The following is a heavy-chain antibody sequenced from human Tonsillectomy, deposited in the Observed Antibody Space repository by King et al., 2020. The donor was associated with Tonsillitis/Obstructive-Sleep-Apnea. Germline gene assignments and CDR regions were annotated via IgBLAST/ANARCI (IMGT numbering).Heavy chain of an antibody. CDR3: AKDEEDCSSTSCYTLGF. Sequence: VQLVESGGGVVQPGRSLRLSCAASGFTFSSYGMHWVRQAPGKGLEWGAVISYDGSNKYYADSVKGRFTISRDNSKNTLYLQMNSLRAEDTAVYYCAKDEEDCSSTSCYTLGFWGQGTLVTVSS. J-gene: IGHJ4*02. D-gene: IGHD2-2*02. V-gene: IGHV3-30*18. CDR2: ISYDGSNK. CDR1: GFTFSSYG.